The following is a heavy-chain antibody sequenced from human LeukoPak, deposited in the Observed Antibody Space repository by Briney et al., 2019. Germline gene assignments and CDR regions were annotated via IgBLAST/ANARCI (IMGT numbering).Heavy chain of an antibody. D-gene: IGHD3-9*01. CDR2: MNPNSGNT. CDR3: ARASHYDILTGFDKRYYYYGMDV. Sequence: HRASVKVSCKTSGYTFSSYDINWVRQATGQGLEWMGWMNPNSGNTGCAQKFQGRVTMTRNTSISTAYMELSSLRSEDTAVYYCARASHYDILTGFDKRYYYYGMDVWGQGTTVTVSS. V-gene: IGHV1-8*01. J-gene: IGHJ6*02. CDR1: GYTFSSYD.